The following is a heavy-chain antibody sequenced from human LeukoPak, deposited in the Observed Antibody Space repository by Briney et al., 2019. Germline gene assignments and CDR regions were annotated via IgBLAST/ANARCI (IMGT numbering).Heavy chain of an antibody. CDR3: ARGYFDILTGYSPYGMDV. CDR2: IYYSGST. V-gene: IGHV4-59*01. J-gene: IGHJ6*02. CDR1: GVSISSYH. Sequence: SETLSLTCTVSGVSISSYHWSRIRQPPGKGLEWIGYIYYSGSTNYNPSLKSRVTISVDTSKNQFSLKLSSVTAADTAVYYCARGYFDILTGYSPYGMDVWGQGTTVTVSS. D-gene: IGHD3-9*01.